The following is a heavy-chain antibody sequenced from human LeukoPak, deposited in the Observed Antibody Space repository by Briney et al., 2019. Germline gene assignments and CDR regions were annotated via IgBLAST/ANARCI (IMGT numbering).Heavy chain of an antibody. V-gene: IGHV3-23*01. J-gene: IGHJ5*02. CDR2: ISGSGAST. D-gene: IGHD1-26*01. CDR1: GSTSSTYA. CDR3: ARWGGSFSSRFDP. Sequence: PGGFLRLSCAASGSTSSTYAMSWVRQAPGKGLEWVSAISGSGASTYYADSVTGRFTISRDNSKNTVFLHMKTLRVEDTALYYCARWGGSFSSRFDPWGQGTLVTVSS.